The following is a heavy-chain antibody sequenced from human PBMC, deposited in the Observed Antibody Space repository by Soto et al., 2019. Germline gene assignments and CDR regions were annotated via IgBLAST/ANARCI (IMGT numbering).Heavy chain of an antibody. D-gene: IGHD6-6*01. Sequence: QVQLVQSGAEVKKPGASVKVSCKASGYTFTSYGISWVRQAPGQGLEWMGWISACNGNTNYAQKLQGRVTMTTDTSTSTADMELRSLRSDDTGVHYCARGQQLVRYYYYYGMDVWGQGTTVTVSS. CDR2: ISACNGNT. CDR3: ARGQQLVRYYYYYGMDV. J-gene: IGHJ6*02. CDR1: GYTFTSYG. V-gene: IGHV1-18*01.